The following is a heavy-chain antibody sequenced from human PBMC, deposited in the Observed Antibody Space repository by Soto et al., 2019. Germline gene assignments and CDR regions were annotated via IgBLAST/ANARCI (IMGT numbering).Heavy chain of an antibody. J-gene: IGHJ6*02. D-gene: IGHD3-10*02. CDR1: GFTFSSYA. V-gene: IGHV3-23*01. CDR2: ISGSGGST. CDR3: AKGMFSPSAYYYGMDV. Sequence: GGSPRLSCAASGFTFSSYAMSWVRQAPGKGLEWVSAISGSGGSTYYADSVKGRFTISRDNSKNTLYLQMNSLRAEDTAVYYCAKGMFSPSAYYYGMDVWGQGTTVTVSS.